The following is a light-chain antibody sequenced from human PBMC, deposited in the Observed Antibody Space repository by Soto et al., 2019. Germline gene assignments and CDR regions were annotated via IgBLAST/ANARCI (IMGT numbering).Light chain of an antibody. CDR1: QSISTY. V-gene: IGKV1-39*01. J-gene: IGKJ1*01. CDR3: QQSYRIPWT. CDR2: GTS. Sequence: DIQMTQSPSSLSASVGDRVTIICRASQSISTYLNWYQQTPGKAPKLLIFGTSSLQSGVPSRFSGSGSGTEFTLTISSLQPEDIATYYCQQSYRIPWTFGQGTKVEIK.